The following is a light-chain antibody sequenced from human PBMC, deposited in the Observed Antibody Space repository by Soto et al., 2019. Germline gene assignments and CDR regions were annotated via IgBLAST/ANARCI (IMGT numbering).Light chain of an antibody. V-gene: IGLV2-14*01. CDR1: SSDVGGYIY. CDR2: EVS. J-gene: IGLJ2*01. CDR3: SSYTSSRTYVL. Sequence: QSALTQPASVSGSPGQSITISCTGTSSDVGGYIYVSWFQQHPGKAPKLIIYEVSNRPSGVSNRFSGSKSGNSASLTISGLQAEDEADYYCSSYTSSRTYVLFGGGTKLTVL.